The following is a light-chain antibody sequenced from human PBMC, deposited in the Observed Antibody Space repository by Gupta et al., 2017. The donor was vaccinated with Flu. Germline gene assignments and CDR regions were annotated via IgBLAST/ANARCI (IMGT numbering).Light chain of an antibody. CDR3: YSNAKNRYPMV. CDR1: AMPKKY. V-gene: IGLV3-10*01. J-gene: IGLJ2*01. Sequence: SYELTQPPSVSVSPGQTARITCSGDAMPKKYAYWYQQKSGQAPVLVIYEDTKRPPGIPERFSASSSGNTATLTISGAQVEDEADFYWYSNAKNRYPMVFGGGTKLTVL. CDR2: EDT.